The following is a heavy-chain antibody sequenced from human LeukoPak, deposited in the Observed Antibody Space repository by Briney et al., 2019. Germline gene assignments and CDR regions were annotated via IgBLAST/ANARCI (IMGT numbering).Heavy chain of an antibody. J-gene: IGHJ4*02. D-gene: IGHD5-12*01. CDR1: GFIFSDYY. Sequence: GGSLRLSCAASGFIFSDYYMSWIRQAPGKGLEWVSDISSSSSHTNYADSVKGQFTISRDNAKNSLYLQMNSLKAEDTAVYYCAKNIGYDYPSDYWGQGTLVTVSS. CDR2: ISSSSSHT. V-gene: IGHV3-11*06. CDR3: AKNIGYDYPSDY.